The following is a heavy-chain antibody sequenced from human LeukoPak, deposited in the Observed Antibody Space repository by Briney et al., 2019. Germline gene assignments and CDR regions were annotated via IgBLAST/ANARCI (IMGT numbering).Heavy chain of an antibody. D-gene: IGHD3-22*01. CDR3: AGDRSSSVYDSSGYYFSYLDY. CDR1: GVTLSPYA. Sequence: GGSLRLSCAASGVTLSPYAVHWVRQAPGKGLEWVGVISYDGSNTYYADSVKGRFTISRDNSKNTLYLQMNSLRVEDTAVYYCAGDRSSSVYDSSGYYFSYLDYWGQGTLVTVSS. J-gene: IGHJ4*02. V-gene: IGHV3-30*04. CDR2: ISYDGSNT.